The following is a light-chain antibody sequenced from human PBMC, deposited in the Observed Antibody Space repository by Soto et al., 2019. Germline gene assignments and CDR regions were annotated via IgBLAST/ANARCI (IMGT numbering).Light chain of an antibody. CDR3: SSYAGSLSGYV. CDR2: EVT. J-gene: IGLJ1*01. CDR1: SSDVGTYNY. Sequence: QSVLTQPPSASGSPGQSVTISCTGASSDVGTYNYVSWYQQHPGKAPKLMIYEVTKRPSGVPDRFSGSKSGNTASLTVSGLQADDAAEYYCSSYAGSLSGYVFGTGTKVTVL. V-gene: IGLV2-8*01.